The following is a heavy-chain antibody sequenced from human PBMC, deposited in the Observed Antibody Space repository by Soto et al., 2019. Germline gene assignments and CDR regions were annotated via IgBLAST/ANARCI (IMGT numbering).Heavy chain of an antibody. CDR3: ARDRGYSGYDYGEYFDY. Sequence: GASVKVSCKASGYTFTSYGISWVRQAPGQGLEWMGWISAYNGNTNYAQKLQGRVTMTTDTSTSTAYMELRSLRSDDTAVYYCARDRGYSGYDYGEYFDYWGQGTLVTVSS. CDR2: ISAYNGNT. V-gene: IGHV1-18*01. J-gene: IGHJ4*02. D-gene: IGHD5-12*01. CDR1: GYTFTSYG.